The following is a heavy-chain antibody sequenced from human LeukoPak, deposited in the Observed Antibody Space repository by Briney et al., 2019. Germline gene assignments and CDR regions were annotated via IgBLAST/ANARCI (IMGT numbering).Heavy chain of an antibody. CDR2: LCGSGGSP. Sequence: GGSLRLSCAASGFTFCSYAMSWVRQAPGKGRVGVSALCGSGGSPYYADSVKGRFTISRDNSKNTLYLQMNSLRAEDTAVYYCAKVALGYCSGGSCYCDYWGQGTLVTVSS. V-gene: IGHV3-23*01. J-gene: IGHJ4*02. CDR3: AKVALGYCSGGSCYCDY. CDR1: GFTFCSYA. D-gene: IGHD2-15*01.